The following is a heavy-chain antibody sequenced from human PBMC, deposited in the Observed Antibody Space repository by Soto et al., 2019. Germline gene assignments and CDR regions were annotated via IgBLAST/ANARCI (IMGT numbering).Heavy chain of an antibody. CDR2: IIPIFGTA. D-gene: IGHD3-10*01. Sequence: QVQLVQSGAEVKKPGSSVKVSCKASGGTFSSYAISWVRQAPGQGLEWMGGIIPIFGTANYAQKFQGRVTITGDESTGTGYMELSSLGSEDTAGYYCARDQRKVTLVTMVRGGGYGMDVWGQGTTVTVSS. CDR1: GGTFSSYA. V-gene: IGHV1-69*01. J-gene: IGHJ6*02. CDR3: ARDQRKVTLVTMVRGGGYGMDV.